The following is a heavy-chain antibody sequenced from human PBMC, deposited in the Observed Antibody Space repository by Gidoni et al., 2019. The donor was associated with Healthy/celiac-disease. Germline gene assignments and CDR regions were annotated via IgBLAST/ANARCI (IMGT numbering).Heavy chain of an antibody. J-gene: IGHJ6*02. D-gene: IGHD2-2*01. CDR2: IYYSGNT. V-gene: IGHV4-31*03. Sequence: QVQLQESGPGLVKPSQTLSLTCTVSGGSISSGGYYWSWIRQHPGKGLEWIGYIYYSGNTYYNPSLKSRVTISVDTSKNQFSLKLSSVTAADTAVYYCAREVVPATYGMDVWGQGTTVTVSS. CDR1: GGSISSGGYY. CDR3: AREVVPATYGMDV.